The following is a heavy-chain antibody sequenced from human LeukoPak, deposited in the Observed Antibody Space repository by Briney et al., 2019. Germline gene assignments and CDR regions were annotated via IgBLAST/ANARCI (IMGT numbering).Heavy chain of an antibody. CDR1: GFTFSSYE. Sequence: PGGSLRLSCAASGFTFSSYEMNWVRQAPGKGLEWVSYISSSGSTIYYADSVKGRFTISRDNAKNSLYLQMNSLRAEDTAVYYCMGAGRITMVRGVMNGMDVWGKGITVTVSS. J-gene: IGHJ6*04. D-gene: IGHD3-10*01. CDR2: ISSSGSTI. V-gene: IGHV3-48*03. CDR3: MGAGRITMVRGVMNGMDV.